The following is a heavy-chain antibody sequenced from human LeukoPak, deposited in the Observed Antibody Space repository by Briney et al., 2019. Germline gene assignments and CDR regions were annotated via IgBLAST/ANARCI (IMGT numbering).Heavy chain of an antibody. CDR3: ARHGYSSGSLAWFDP. CDR1: GGSISDHY. Sequence: PSETLSLTCTVSGGSISDHYWSWLRQPPGKGLEWIGYINYRGSTNYNPSLKSRVAMSADTSRNQFSLKLSSVTAADTAVYYCARHGYSSGSLAWFDPWGQGTQVTVSS. CDR2: INYRGST. J-gene: IGHJ5*02. V-gene: IGHV4-59*11. D-gene: IGHD6-19*01.